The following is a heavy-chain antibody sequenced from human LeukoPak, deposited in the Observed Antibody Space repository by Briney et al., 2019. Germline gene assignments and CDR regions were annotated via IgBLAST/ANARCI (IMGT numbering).Heavy chain of an antibody. V-gene: IGHV3-48*01. CDR1: GFTFSSYS. D-gene: IGHD3-9*01. CDR3: VREELRYDLGMDV. J-gene: IGHJ6*02. Sequence: GGSLRLSCAASGFTFSSYSMNWVRQAPGKGLEWVSYISSSSSTIYYADSVKGRFTISRENAKNSLYLQMNSLRAADTAVYHCVREELRYDLGMDVWGQGTTVTVSS. CDR2: ISSSSSTI.